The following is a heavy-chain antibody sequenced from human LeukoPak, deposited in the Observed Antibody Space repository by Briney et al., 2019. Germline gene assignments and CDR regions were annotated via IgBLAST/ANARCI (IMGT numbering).Heavy chain of an antibody. CDR2: INHSGST. V-gene: IGHV4-34*01. CDR1: GGSFSGYY. D-gene: IGHD3-22*01. J-gene: IGHJ5*02. CDR3: ARGRHFNYYDGSGPRTRFDP. Sequence: SETLSLTCAVYGGSFSGYYWSWIRQPPGKGLEWIGEINHSGSTNYNPSLKSRVTISVDTSKNQFSLKLSSVTAADTAVYYCARGRHFNYYDGSGPRTRFDPWGQGTLVTVSS.